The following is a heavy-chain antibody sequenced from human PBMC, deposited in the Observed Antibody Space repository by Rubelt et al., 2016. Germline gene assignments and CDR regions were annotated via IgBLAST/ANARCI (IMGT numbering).Heavy chain of an antibody. CDR2: IYYSGST. D-gene: IGHD2-2*01. CDR3: ARGADSASPPDY. J-gene: IGHJ4*02. Sequence: QVQLQESGPGLVKPSETLSLTCTVSGGSISSYYWSWIRQPPGKGLEWIGYIYYSGSTNYNPSLKSRVTLSVDTSKNQVSLKLSSVTAADTAVYYWARGADSASPPDYWGQGTLVTVSS. CDR1: GGSISSYY. V-gene: IGHV4-59*01.